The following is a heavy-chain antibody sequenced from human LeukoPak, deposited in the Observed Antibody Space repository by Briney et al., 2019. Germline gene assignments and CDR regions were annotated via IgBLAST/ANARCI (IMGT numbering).Heavy chain of an antibody. V-gene: IGHV1-46*01. J-gene: IGHJ4*02. CDR1: GYTFTSYY. CDR2: INPSGGST. Sequence: GASVKVSCKASGYTFTSYYMHWVRQAPGQGLEWMGIINPSGGSTSYAQKFQGRVTMTRDMSTSTVYMELSSLRSEDTAVYYCARGDNVDTAMADYFDYWGQGTLVTVSS. D-gene: IGHD5-18*01. CDR3: ARGDNVDTAMADYFDY.